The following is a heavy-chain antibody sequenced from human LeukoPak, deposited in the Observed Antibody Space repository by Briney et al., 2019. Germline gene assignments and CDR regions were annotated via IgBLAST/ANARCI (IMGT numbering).Heavy chain of an antibody. J-gene: IGHJ3*02. CDR1: GFTFSSYS. Sequence: GGSLRLSCAASGFTFSSYSMNWVRQAPGKGLEWVSSISSSSSYIYYADSVKGRFTISRDNAKNSLYLQMNSLRAEDTAVYYCARMDDYGDYVDAFDIWGQGTMVTVSS. D-gene: IGHD4-17*01. V-gene: IGHV3-21*01. CDR3: ARMDDYGDYVDAFDI. CDR2: ISSSSSYI.